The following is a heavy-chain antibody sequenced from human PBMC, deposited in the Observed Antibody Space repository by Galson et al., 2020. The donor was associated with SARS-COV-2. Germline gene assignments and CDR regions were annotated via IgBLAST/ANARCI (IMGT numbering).Heavy chain of an antibody. Sequence: SETLSLTCTVSGASINESSYYWGWIRQSPGKGLEWLGGIHSSGSTYSNGSLPTRVTTSLATSKNQFSLRLTSLTAADTAVYYCVRGGKYLQWYFDLWGRGIPVAVSS. CDR2: IHSSGST. J-gene: IGHJ2*01. CDR1: GASINESSYY. CDR3: VRGGKYLQWYFDL. V-gene: IGHV4-39*02. D-gene: IGHD3-9*01.